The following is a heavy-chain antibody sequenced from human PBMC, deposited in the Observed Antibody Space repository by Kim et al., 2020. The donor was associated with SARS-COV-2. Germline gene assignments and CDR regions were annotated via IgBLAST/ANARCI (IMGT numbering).Heavy chain of an antibody. Sequence: GGSLRLSCAASGFTFSSYAMHWVRQAPGKGLEWVAVIWYVGSNKYYADSVKGRFTISRDNSKNTLYLQMNSLRAEDTAVYYCATAGLVVVVPAASLNWFDPWGQGTLVTVSS. D-gene: IGHD2-2*01. CDR2: IWYVGSNK. CDR1: GFTFSSYA. J-gene: IGHJ5*02. CDR3: ATAGLVVVVPAASLNWFDP. V-gene: IGHV3-33*01.